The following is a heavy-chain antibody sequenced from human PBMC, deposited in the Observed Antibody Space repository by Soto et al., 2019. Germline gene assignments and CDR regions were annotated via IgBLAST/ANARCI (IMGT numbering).Heavy chain of an antibody. CDR2: IIPVFGTP. Sequence: QVQLVQSGAEVKKPGSSVKVSCKASGGSLSNYGISWVRQAPGQGLEWMGAIIPVFGTPNYAQKFQERVTRTADESTTTVYMEVRSLTSEDTAVYYCARGDATKIVVTTYYAMDVWGQGTTVTVSS. D-gene: IGHD3-22*01. CDR1: GGSLSNYG. J-gene: IGHJ6*02. CDR3: ARGDATKIVVTTYYAMDV. V-gene: IGHV1-69*12.